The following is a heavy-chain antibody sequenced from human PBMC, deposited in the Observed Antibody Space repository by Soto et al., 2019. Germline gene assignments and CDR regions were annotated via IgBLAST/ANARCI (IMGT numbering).Heavy chain of an antibody. D-gene: IGHD3-22*01. V-gene: IGHV3-48*02. CDR1: GFTFSSYS. J-gene: IGHJ6*02. CDR3: ATYYYDSSGPTYYYYYGMDV. Sequence: XGSLQLSCAASGFTFSSYSMNWVRQAPGKGLEWVSYISSSSSTIYYADSVKGRFTISRDNAKNSLYLQMNSLREEDTAVYYCATYYYDSSGPTYYYYYGMDVWGQGTTVTVSS. CDR2: ISSSSSTI.